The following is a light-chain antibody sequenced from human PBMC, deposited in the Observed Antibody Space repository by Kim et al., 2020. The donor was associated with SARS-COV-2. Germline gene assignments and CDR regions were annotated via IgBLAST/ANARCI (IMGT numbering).Light chain of an antibody. V-gene: IGLV1-44*01. CDR3: AAWDDSLNVVV. CDR1: SSNIGSNT. Sequence: QLVLTQPPSASGTPGQRVTISCSGSSSNIGSNTVNWYQQLPGTAPKLLIYSNNQRSSGVPDRFSGSKSGTSASLAISGLQSEDEADYYCAAWDDSLNVVVFGGGTQLTVL. J-gene: IGLJ2*01. CDR2: SNN.